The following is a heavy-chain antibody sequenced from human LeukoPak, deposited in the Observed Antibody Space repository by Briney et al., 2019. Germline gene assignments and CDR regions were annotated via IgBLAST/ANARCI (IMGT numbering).Heavy chain of an antibody. Sequence: GGSLRLSCAASGFTFSNAWMSWVRQAPGKGLEWVGRIKSKTDGGTTDYAAPVKGRFTISRDDSKNTLYLQMNSLRAEDTAVYYCAKDRYYDSKSPIDYWGQGTLVTVSS. J-gene: IGHJ4*02. CDR3: AKDRYYDSKSPIDY. CDR1: GFTFSNAW. CDR2: IKSKTDGGTT. D-gene: IGHD3-22*01. V-gene: IGHV3-15*01.